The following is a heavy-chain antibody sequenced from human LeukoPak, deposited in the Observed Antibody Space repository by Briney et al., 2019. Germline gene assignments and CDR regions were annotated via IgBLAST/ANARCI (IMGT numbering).Heavy chain of an antibody. CDR1: GYTFTSYG. CDR2: IGAYNGNT. J-gene: IGHJ4*02. CDR3: ARESHYDYVWGSYRTYYFDY. Sequence: ASVKVSCKASGYTFTSYGISWVRQAPGQGLEWMGWIGAYNGNTNYAQKLQGRVTMTTDTSTSTAYMELRSLRSDDTAVYYCARESHYDYVWGSYRTYYFDYWGQGTLVTVSS. V-gene: IGHV1-18*01. D-gene: IGHD3-16*02.